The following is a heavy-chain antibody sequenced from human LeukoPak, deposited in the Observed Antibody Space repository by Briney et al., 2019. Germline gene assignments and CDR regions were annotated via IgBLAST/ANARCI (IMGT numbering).Heavy chain of an antibody. CDR1: GFTVRSNY. V-gene: IGHV3-53*01. CDR2: IYSGGST. J-gene: IGHJ5*02. CDR3: ARSPYSSSWYPWFDP. D-gene: IGHD6-13*01. Sequence: KPGGSLRLSCAASGFTVRSNYMSWVRQAPGKGLEGVSVIYSGGSTYYADSVKGRFTISRDNSKTTLYLEMNSLRAEDTAVYYCARSPYSSSWYPWFDPWGQGTLVTVSS.